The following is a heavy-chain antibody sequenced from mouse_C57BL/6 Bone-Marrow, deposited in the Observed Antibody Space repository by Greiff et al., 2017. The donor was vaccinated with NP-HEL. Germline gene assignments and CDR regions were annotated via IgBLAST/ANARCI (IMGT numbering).Heavy chain of an antibody. Sequence: DVKLVESGGGLVKPGGSLKLSCAASGFTFSSYAMSWVRQTPEKRLEWVATISDGGSYTYYPDNVKGRFTISRDNAKNNLYLQMSHLKSGDTAMYYCARHYYDSFAYWGQGTLVTVSA. CDR3: ARHYYDSFAY. J-gene: IGHJ3*01. V-gene: IGHV5-4*03. CDR2: ISDGGSYT. CDR1: GFTFSSYA. D-gene: IGHD2-4*01.